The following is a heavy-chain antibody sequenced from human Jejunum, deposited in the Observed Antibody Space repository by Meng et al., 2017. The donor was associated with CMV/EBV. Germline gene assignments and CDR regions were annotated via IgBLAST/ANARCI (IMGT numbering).Heavy chain of an antibody. CDR3: ANFDRCFNWVNFGF. CDR2: SNHTGDN. D-gene: IGHD7-27*01. J-gene: IGHJ4*02. Sequence: RRAPGKVLDGIATSNHTGDNYCKPSLKSRATISIDPSKNKFSQMINSLSVEDTAVYYCANFDRCFNWVNFGFWGQGSLVTVSS. V-gene: IGHV4-38-2*01.